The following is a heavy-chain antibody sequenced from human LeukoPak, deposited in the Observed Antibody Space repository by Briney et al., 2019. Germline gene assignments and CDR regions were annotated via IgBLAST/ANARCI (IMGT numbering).Heavy chain of an antibody. CDR2: IYYSGST. CDR3: ARFSTSSWGYNWFDP. V-gene: IGHV4-39*07. D-gene: IGHD2-2*01. Sequence: RTSETLSLTCTVSGGSISSSSYYWGWIRQPPGKGLEWIGSIYYSGSTYYNPSLKSRVTISVDTSKNQFSLKLSSVTAADTAVYYCARFSTSSWGYNWFDPWGQGTLVTVSS. CDR1: GGSISSSSYY. J-gene: IGHJ5*02.